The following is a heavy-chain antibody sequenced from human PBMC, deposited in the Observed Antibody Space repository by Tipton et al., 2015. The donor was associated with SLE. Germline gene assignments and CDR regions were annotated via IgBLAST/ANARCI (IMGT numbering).Heavy chain of an antibody. CDR3: ARGTNWGSYFDY. J-gene: IGHJ4*02. CDR2: IYYSGST. V-gene: IGHV4-39*07. D-gene: IGHD7-27*01. Sequence: TLSLTCTVSGGSISSSSYYWGWIRQPSGKGLEWIGTIYYSGSTYYNPSLKSRVTISADMSKNQFSLKLYFVTASDTAVYYCARGTNWGSYFDYWGQGTLVTVSS. CDR1: GGSISSSSYY.